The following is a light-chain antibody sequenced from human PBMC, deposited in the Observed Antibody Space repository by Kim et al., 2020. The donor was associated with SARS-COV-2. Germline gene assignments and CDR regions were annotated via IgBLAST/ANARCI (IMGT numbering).Light chain of an antibody. J-gene: IGKJ1*01. CDR2: KAS. V-gene: IGKV1-5*03. CDR1: PNIGNW. CDR3: QQYNSFPWT. Sequence: DIQMTQSPSTLSASVGDRVTITCRASPNIGNWLAWYHQKLGKAPKFVIYKASTLVSGVPSRFSGSGSGTEFTLTISSLQPDEFGSYFCQQYNSFPWTSGRGTKVDIK.